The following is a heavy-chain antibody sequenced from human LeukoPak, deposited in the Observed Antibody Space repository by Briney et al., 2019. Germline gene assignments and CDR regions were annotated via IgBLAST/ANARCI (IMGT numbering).Heavy chain of an antibody. CDR1: GYTFTSYA. D-gene: IGHD6-19*01. V-gene: IGHV1-3*01. J-gene: IGHJ4*02. Sequence: ASVKVSCKASGYTFTSYAMHWVRQAPGQRLEWMGWINAGNGNTKYSQKFQGRVTITRDTSASTAYTELSSLRSEDTAVYYCARASGSGWYYNYWGQGTLVTVSS. CDR2: INAGNGNT. CDR3: ARASGSGWYYNY.